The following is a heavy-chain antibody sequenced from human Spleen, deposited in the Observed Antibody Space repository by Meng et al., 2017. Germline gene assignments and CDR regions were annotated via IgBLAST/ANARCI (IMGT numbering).Heavy chain of an antibody. CDR3: ARGPTTMAHDFDY. CDR2: NNHSGST. Sequence: QVQLQQGGAGMLKPSEPLSLTCVVSGGSFSDYYWSWIRQPPGKGLEWIGENNHSGSTNYNPSLESRATISVDTSQNNLSLKLSSVTAADSAVYYCARGPTTMAHDFDYWGQGTLVTVSS. CDR1: GGSFSDYY. J-gene: IGHJ4*02. V-gene: IGHV4-34*01. D-gene: IGHD4-11*01.